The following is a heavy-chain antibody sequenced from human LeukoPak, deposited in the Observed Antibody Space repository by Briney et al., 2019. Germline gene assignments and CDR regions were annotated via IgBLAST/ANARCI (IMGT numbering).Heavy chain of an antibody. J-gene: IGHJ4*02. CDR2: IYSGSHS. CDR1: GFTFSSTY. V-gene: IGHV3-66*01. D-gene: IGHD3-10*01. CDR3: ARGGEGPSFDY. Sequence: GGSLRLSCAASGFTFSSTYMSWVRQAPGKGLEWVSSIYSGSHSYYADSVKGRFTFSRDNSKNTLYLLMNSLRAEDTAMYYCARGGEGPSFDYWGQGTLVTVSS.